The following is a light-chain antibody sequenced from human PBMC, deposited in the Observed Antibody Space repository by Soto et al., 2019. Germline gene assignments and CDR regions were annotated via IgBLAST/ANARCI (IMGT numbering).Light chain of an antibody. V-gene: IGKV3-15*01. J-gene: IGKJ1*01. Sequence: EIVMTQYPATLSLSPGARDTLSCRASPRVSTSVGWYQATPVRSRRLLVYGASTSATGVPGRFSGTGSGKEFTLTISSLQAEDSAVYYCPQYNHWWTVGPGTEVEIK. CDR2: GAS. CDR1: PRVSTS. CDR3: PQYNHWWT.